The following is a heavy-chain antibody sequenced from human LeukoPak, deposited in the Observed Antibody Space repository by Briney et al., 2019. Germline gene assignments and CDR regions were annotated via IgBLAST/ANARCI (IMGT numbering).Heavy chain of an antibody. CDR1: GFTFTKYW. Sequence: GGSLRLSCAASGFTFTKYWMTWVRQAPGKGLEWVGNIKQDGSDKNYMDSVKGRFTISRDNTKNSVYLQMSSLRAEDTAVYYCAKDREYCSGGSCYPYGMDVWGQGTTVTVSS. J-gene: IGHJ6*02. D-gene: IGHD2-15*01. V-gene: IGHV3-7*03. CDR3: AKDREYCSGGSCYPYGMDV. CDR2: IKQDGSDK.